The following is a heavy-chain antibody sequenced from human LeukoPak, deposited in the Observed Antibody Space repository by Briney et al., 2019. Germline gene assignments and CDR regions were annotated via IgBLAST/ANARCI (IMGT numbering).Heavy chain of an antibody. D-gene: IGHD3-22*01. J-gene: IGHJ3*02. CDR2: ISGSGGST. CDR3: AKDRRRGYYYDHFVAAFDI. CDR1: GFTFSSYA. Sequence: GGSLRLSCAASGFTFSSYAMSWVRQAPGKGLEWVSAISGSGGSTYYADSVKGRFTISRDNSKNTLYLQMNSLRAEDTAVYYCAKDRRRGYYYDHFVAAFDIWGQGTVVTVSS. V-gene: IGHV3-23*01.